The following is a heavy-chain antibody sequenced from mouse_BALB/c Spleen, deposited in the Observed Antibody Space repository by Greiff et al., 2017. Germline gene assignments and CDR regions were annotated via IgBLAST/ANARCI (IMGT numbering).Heavy chain of an antibody. CDR1: GFTFSSFG. Sequence: EVMLVESGGGLVQPGGSRKLSCAASGFTFSSFGMHWVRQAPEKGLEWVAYISSGSSSIYYADTVKGRFTISRDNPKNTLFLQMTSLRSEDTAMYYCARRDPNWYFDVWGAGTTVTVSS. CDR2: ISSGSSSI. CDR3: ARRDPNWYFDV. J-gene: IGHJ1*01. V-gene: IGHV5-17*02. D-gene: IGHD3-3*01.